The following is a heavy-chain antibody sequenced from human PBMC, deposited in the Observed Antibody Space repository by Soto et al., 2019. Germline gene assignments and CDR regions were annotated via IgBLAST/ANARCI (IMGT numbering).Heavy chain of an antibody. Sequence: QVQLQQWGAGLLKPSETLSLTCAVYGGSFSGYYWSWIRQPPGKGLEWIGEINHSGSTNYNPSLNRRVTISVDTSKNQFSLKLSSVTAADTAVYYCARGVGSPLHTASRSPSPHNWFDPWGQGTLVTVSS. CDR2: INHSGST. D-gene: IGHD2-2*02. V-gene: IGHV4-34*01. CDR1: GGSFSGYY. J-gene: IGHJ5*02. CDR3: ARGVGSPLHTASRSPSPHNWFDP.